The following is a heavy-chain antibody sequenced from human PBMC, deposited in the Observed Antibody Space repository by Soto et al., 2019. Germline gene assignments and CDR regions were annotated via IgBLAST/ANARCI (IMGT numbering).Heavy chain of an antibody. V-gene: IGHV1-18*01. Sequence: GASVKVSCKASGYTFTSYGISWVRQAPGQGLEWMGWISAYNGNTNYAQKLQGRVTMTTDTSTSTAYMELRSLRSDDTAVYYCARDGATLDCSGGSCYLSEAECFQHWGQGTLVTVSS. J-gene: IGHJ1*01. D-gene: IGHD2-15*01. CDR3: ARDGATLDCSGGSCYLSEAECFQH. CDR2: ISAYNGNT. CDR1: GYTFTSYG.